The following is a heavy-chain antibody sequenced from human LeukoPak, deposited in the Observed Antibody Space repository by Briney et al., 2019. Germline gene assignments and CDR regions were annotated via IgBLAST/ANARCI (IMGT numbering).Heavy chain of an antibody. J-gene: IGHJ3*02. CDR2: IRYTGSNK. Sequence: GGSLRLSCAASGFTFSSYGMHWVRQAPGKGLEWVAFIRYTGSNKYYADSVKGRFTISRDNSKNTLYLQMNGLRVEDTAVYYCAPRPDIAVVITASDGFDMWGQGTMVTVSS. D-gene: IGHD2-15*01. CDR3: APRPDIAVVITASDGFDM. V-gene: IGHV3-30*02. CDR1: GFTFSSYG.